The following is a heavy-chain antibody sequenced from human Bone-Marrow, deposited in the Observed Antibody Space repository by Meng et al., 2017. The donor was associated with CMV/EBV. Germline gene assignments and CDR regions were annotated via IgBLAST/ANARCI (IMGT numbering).Heavy chain of an antibody. CDR3: ARDMVASRPGWFYP. V-gene: IGHV1-18*01. J-gene: IGHJ5*02. CDR1: GYTFTTYG. Sequence: QVQLVQSGAEVKKPGASVKVSCKASGYTFTTYGLSWVRQAPGQGLEWMGWISNYNGTTNYAQKFQDRVTMTSDASTSIAYMELRSLRFDDTAIYYCARDMVASRPGWFYPWGQGTLVTVSS. D-gene: IGHD6-6*01. CDR2: ISNYNGTT.